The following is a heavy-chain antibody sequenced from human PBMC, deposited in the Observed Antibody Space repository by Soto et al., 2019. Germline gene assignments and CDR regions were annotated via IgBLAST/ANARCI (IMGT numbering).Heavy chain of an antibody. CDR3: ARGPSGWFGYDY. V-gene: IGHV3-74*01. J-gene: IGHJ4*02. CDR1: GFTFSSSW. CDR2: INSGATTT. D-gene: IGHD6-19*01. Sequence: AGGSLRLSCAASGFTFSSSWMHWVRQGPGKGLVWVSRINSGATTTNYADSVKGRFTISRDNAKNTLYLQMDSLTAEDTAVYYCARGPSGWFGYDYWGQGTLVTVSS.